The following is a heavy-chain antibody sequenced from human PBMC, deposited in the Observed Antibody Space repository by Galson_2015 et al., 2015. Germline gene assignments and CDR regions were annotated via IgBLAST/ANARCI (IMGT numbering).Heavy chain of an antibody. CDR1: GFAFSTYG. V-gene: IGHV3-33*05. CDR2: IAYDGSNK. CDR3: AKERSWEYYYGSGDY. Sequence: SLRLSCAAPGFAFSTYGMHWVRQDPGKGLEWVAVIAYDGSNKYYADSVKGRFTISRDNSKNTLYLQMNSLRGEDTAVYYCAKERSWEYYYGSGDYWGQGTLVIVSP. D-gene: IGHD3-10*01. J-gene: IGHJ4*02.